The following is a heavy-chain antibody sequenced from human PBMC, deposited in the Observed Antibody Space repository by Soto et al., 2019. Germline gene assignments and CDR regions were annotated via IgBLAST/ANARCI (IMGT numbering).Heavy chain of an antibody. CDR2: IRSKAYGGTP. CDR1: GFTFGDYA. CDR3: ARSLLNGMDV. Sequence: GGSLRLSCTASGFTFGDYAVNWVRQAPGKGLEWVGFIRSKAYGGTPEYAASVKGRFTISRDDSKSIAYLQMNSLKTEDTAVFYCARSLLNGMDVWGQGTTVTVSS. V-gene: IGHV3-49*04. D-gene: IGHD2-15*01. J-gene: IGHJ6*02.